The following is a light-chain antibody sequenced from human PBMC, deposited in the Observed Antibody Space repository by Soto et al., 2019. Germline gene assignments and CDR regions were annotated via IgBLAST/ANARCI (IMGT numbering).Light chain of an antibody. V-gene: IGKV1-12*01. Sequence: DIQMTQSPSSVSASVGDRVTITCRASQDISSWLTWYQQKPGKAPKSLIYAASSLQSGVPIRFSGSGSGTDFSLTIRSLQPEDFATYYCQQTNSAPYTFGQGTKLEIK. CDR2: AAS. CDR3: QQTNSAPYT. J-gene: IGKJ2*01. CDR1: QDISSW.